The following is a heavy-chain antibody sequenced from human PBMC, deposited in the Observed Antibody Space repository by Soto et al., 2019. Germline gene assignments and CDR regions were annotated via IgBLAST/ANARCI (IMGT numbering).Heavy chain of an antibody. V-gene: IGHV3-7*03. Sequence: PGGSLRLSCEVSGFTFSMYSMSWVRQSPGKGLEWVAKIPQDGVDGHYADSVKGRFTISRDNGKNSLYLQLNNLRAEDTAVYYCARDHLILQAHDFFYGSDVSGRGATVTVYS. CDR3: ARDHLILQAHDFFYGSDV. CDR1: GFTFSMYS. J-gene: IGHJ6*02. CDR2: IPQDGVDG. D-gene: IGHD2-21*02.